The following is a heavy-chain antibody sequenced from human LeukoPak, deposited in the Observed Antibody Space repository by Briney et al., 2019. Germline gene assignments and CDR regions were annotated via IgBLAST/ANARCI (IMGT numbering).Heavy chain of an antibody. CDR2: ISYDGSNK. V-gene: IGHV3-30-3*01. CDR3: AKESPPTVVIGY. Sequence: GGSLRLSCAASGFTFSSYAMHWVRQAPGKGLEWVAVISYDGSNKYYADSVKGRFTISRDNSKNTLYLLMNSLRAEGTAVYYCAKESPPTVVIGYWGQGTLVTVSS. D-gene: IGHD4-23*01. CDR1: GFTFSSYA. J-gene: IGHJ4*02.